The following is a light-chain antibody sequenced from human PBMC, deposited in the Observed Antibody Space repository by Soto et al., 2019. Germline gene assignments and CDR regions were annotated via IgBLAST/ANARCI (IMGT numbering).Light chain of an antibody. J-gene: IGKJ1*01. V-gene: IGKV1-12*01. CDR3: QQANSVPWT. CDR2: DAS. CDR1: EGVSSW. Sequence: DIHMTQSPSYVSASVGDRVTIACRASEGVSSWLAWYQQKPGRAPKLLIYDASSLQVGVPSRFSGSGSGTDFTLTISSLQPEDFATYYCQQANSVPWTFGQGTRVE.